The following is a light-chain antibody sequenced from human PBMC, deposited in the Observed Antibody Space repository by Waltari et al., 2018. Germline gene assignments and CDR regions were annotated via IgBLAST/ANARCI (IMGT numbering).Light chain of an antibody. J-gene: IGKJ1*01. CDR2: WAS. V-gene: IGKV4-1*01. CDR1: QCVLYSSNNRNY. Sequence: DIVMTQSPDSLSVSLGERATINCKSRQCVLYSSNNRNYLAWYQQKPGQSPKLVIYWASTRESGVPDRFSGSGSGTDFTLTISSLQAEDVATYYCQQYYTTPCTFGQGTKVEIK. CDR3: QQYYTTPCT.